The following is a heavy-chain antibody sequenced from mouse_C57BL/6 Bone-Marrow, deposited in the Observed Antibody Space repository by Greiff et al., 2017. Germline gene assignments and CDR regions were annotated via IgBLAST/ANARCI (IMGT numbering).Heavy chain of an antibody. V-gene: IGHV5-6*01. Sequence: EVKLLESGGDLVKPGASLKLSCAASGYTFSSYGMTWVRQTPGKRLEWVATISSGGSYTYYPDSVKGRFTISRDHSNNTLYLQLSSLMSEDTAMYYCARPYGIYWYFDVWGTGTTVTVSS. CDR2: ISSGGSYT. CDR1: GYTFSSYG. CDR3: ARPYGIYWYFDV. D-gene: IGHD2-1*01. J-gene: IGHJ1*03.